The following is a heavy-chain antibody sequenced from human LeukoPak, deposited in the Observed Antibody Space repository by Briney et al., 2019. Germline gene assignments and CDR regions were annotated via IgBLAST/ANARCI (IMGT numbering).Heavy chain of an antibody. J-gene: IGHJ4*02. D-gene: IGHD1-26*01. CDR1: GFTFSSYG. V-gene: IGHV3-30*02. CDR3: AKDAFMGAGHGIVGATLLNY. Sequence: GGSLRLSCAASGFTFSSYGMHWVRQAPGKGLEWVAFIRYDGSNKYYADSVKGRFTISRDNSKNTLYLQMNSLRAEDTAVYYCAKDAFMGAGHGIVGATLLNYWGRGTLVTVSS. CDR2: IRYDGSNK.